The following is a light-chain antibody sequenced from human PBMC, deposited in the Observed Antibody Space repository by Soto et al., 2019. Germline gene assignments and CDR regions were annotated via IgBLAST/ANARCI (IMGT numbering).Light chain of an antibody. Sequence: DIQMTQSPSTLSASVGDRVTITCRASQSISSWLAWYQQKPGKAPKLLIYKASSLESGVPSRFSGSESGTEFTLTINSLQPDDFATYYCQHYNNYSWTFGQGTKVEIK. J-gene: IGKJ1*01. CDR2: KAS. CDR3: QHYNNYSWT. CDR1: QSISSW. V-gene: IGKV1-5*03.